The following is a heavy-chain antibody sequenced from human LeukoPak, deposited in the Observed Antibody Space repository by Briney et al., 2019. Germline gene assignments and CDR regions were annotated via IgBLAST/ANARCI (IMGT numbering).Heavy chain of an antibody. CDR3: TVGVGDH. CDR2: SDSNLEPGTT. Sequence: GGSLRLSCTVSEFTFSNVWISWFRQAPGKGLEWVGRSDSNLEPGTTAYDAPVKGRFTISRDDSKDTLFLQMNGLKAEDTAIYYCTVGVGDHWGQGTQVTVSS. V-gene: IGHV3-15*04. CDR1: EFTFSNVW. J-gene: IGHJ4*02.